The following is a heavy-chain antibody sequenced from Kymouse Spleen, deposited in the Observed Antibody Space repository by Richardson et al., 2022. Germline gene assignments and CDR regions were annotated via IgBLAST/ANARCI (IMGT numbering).Heavy chain of an antibody. D-gene: IGHD3-9*01. CDR2: IYYSGST. J-gene: IGHJ4*02. V-gene: IGHV4-61*01. CDR3: ARE*LRYFDWLL*KAT. Sequence: QVQLQESGPGLVKPSETLSLTCTVSGGSVSSGSYYWSWIRQPPGKGLEWIGYIYYSGSTNYNPSLKSRVTISVDTSKNQFSLKLSSVTAADTAVYYCARE*LRYFDWLL*KATGAREPWSPSPQ. CDR1: GGSVSSGSYY.